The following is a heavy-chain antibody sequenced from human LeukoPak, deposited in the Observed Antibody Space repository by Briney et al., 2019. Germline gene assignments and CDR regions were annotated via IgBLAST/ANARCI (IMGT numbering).Heavy chain of an antibody. CDR3: AREDLYDSSGLDY. V-gene: IGHV1-2*02. CDR2: INPNSGGT. CDR1: GYTFTDYY. J-gene: IGHJ4*02. D-gene: IGHD3-22*01. Sequence: GASVKVSCKASGYTFTDYYMHWVRQAPGQGLEWMGWINPNSGGTNYAQKFQGRVTMTRDTSISTAYMELSRLRSDDTAVYYCAREDLYDSSGLDYWGQGTLVTVSS.